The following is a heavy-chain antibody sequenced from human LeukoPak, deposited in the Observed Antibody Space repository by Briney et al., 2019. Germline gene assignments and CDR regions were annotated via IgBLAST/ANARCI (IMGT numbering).Heavy chain of an antibody. V-gene: IGHV4-59*12. J-gene: IGHJ6*03. CDR3: ARVPRPYYYYMDV. Sequence: SETLSLTCTVSGDSISGYYCSWIRQPPGKGLEWIGHIYYSGSTNYNPSLKSPVPISVETSKNQFSLKMDSVTAADTAVYYCARVPRPYYYYMDVWGKGTTVTVSS. CDR2: IYYSGST. CDR1: GDSISGYY.